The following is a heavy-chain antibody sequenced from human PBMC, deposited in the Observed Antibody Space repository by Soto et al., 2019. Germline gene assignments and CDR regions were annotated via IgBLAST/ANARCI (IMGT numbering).Heavy chain of an antibody. CDR3: GRGKEGHPGED. CDR2: INEDGSQT. J-gene: IGHJ4*02. D-gene: IGHD3-10*01. Sequence: EVQLVQPGGELVQPGGSLRLSCGVSGLTFGNYWMTWVRQAPGEGLEWVGNINEDGSQTYYADSVKGRFTISRDSAKNSLFLQINNVRVEDAAIYFCGRGKEGHPGEDWGQGTLVNVS. V-gene: IGHV3-7*03. CDR1: GLTFGNYW.